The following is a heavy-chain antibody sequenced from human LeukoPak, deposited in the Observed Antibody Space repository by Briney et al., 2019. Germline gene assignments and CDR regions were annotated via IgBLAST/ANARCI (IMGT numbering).Heavy chain of an antibody. CDR2: IFYSGST. D-gene: IGHD1-14*01. CDR3: ARQVLPRGIDY. Sequence: SETLSLTCTVSGGSISSYYWSWIRQPPGKGLEWIGYIFYSGSTNYNPSLKSRVTISVDTSKNQFSLKLTSVTAADTAVYYCARQVLPRGIDYWGQGTLVTVSS. CDR1: GGSISSYY. V-gene: IGHV4-59*01. J-gene: IGHJ4*02.